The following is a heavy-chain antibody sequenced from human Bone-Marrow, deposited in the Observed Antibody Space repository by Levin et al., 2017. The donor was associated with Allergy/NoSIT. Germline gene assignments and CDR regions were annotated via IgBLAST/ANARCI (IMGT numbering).Heavy chain of an antibody. CDR3: ARQSTRNGWFNDAFDS. CDR2: IDPSDSDS. CDR1: GYSFTTNW. Sequence: GASVKVSCKGSGYSFTTNWISWVRQMPGKGLEWMGRIDPSDSDSTYRPSFQGHVTMSIDKSTSTAYLQWSSLKASDTAIYYCARQSTRNGWFNDAFDSWGQGTMVTVSS. V-gene: IGHV5-10-1*01. J-gene: IGHJ3*02. D-gene: IGHD6-19*01.